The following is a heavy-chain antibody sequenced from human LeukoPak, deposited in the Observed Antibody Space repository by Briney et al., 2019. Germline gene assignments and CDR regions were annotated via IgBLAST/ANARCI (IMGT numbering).Heavy chain of an antibody. V-gene: IGHV3-74*01. D-gene: IGHD3-22*01. J-gene: IGHJ4*02. Sequence: GGSLRLSCAASGFTFSSYWMHWVRQAPGKGLVWVARINSDGSSTSYADSVKGRFTISRDNAKNTLYLRMNSLRAEDTAVYYCARDGTYYYDSSGYPDYWGQGTLVTVSS. CDR3: ARDGTYYYDSSGYPDY. CDR1: GFTFSSYW. CDR2: INSDGSST.